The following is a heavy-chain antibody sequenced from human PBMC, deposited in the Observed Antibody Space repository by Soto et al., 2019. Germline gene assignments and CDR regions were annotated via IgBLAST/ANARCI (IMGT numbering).Heavy chain of an antibody. J-gene: IGHJ4*02. Sequence: PSETLSLTCAVSGYSITSGHWWSWVRQSPDKGLEWIGEILHSGESTYNPSLRSRVTMSVDKSKNQFSLKLTSVTAADTAVYYCARNGDYSLEYWGQGTLVTVS. CDR3: ARNGDYSLEY. CDR1: GYSITSGHW. V-gene: IGHV4-4*02. CDR2: ILHSGES. D-gene: IGHD2-21*02.